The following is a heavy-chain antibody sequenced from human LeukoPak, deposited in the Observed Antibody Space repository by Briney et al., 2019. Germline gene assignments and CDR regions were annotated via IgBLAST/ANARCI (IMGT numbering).Heavy chain of an antibody. D-gene: IGHD3-22*01. Sequence: ASVKVSCKASVYTFTNYGLSWVRQAPGQGLGWMGWVIGYNGTTNYAQKFQGRVTMTTDTSTSTAYMELRRLRSDDMAVYYCARYGNRRYYYGSSGREDVFDIWGQGTMVTVSS. CDR2: VIGYNGTT. CDR3: ARYGNRRYYYGSSGREDVFDI. V-gene: IGHV1-18*03. CDR1: VYTFTNYG. J-gene: IGHJ3*02.